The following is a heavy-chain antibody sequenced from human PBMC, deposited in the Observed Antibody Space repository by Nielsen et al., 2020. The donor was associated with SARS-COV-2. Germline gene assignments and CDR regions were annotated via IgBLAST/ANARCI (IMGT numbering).Heavy chain of an antibody. CDR2: IYYRSKWFY. V-gene: IGHV6-1*01. CDR1: GDSVSSSSVA. CDR3: TRDPGYYHGMDV. J-gene: IGHJ6*01. Sequence: SQTLSLTSVISGDSVSSSSVAWNWNRQSPSRGLEWLGRIYYRSKWFYEYATFVRSRITIDPDTSKNHFSLHLNSVTSEDTAMYYCTRDPGYYHGMDVWGQGTTVAVSS.